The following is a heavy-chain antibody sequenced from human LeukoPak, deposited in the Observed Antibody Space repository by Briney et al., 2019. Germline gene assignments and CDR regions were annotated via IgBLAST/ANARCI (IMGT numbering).Heavy chain of an antibody. CDR1: GFTFSSYA. J-gene: IGHJ6*02. CDR3: AIPVVSPSYYYYGMDV. V-gene: IGHV3-23*01. D-gene: IGHD2-8*02. Sequence: PGGSLRLSCAASGFTFSSYAMSWVRQAPGKGLEWVSAISGSGGSTYYADSVKGRFTISRDNSKNTLYLQMNSLRAEDTAVYYCAIPVVSPSYYYYGMDVWGQGTTVTVSS. CDR2: ISGSGGST.